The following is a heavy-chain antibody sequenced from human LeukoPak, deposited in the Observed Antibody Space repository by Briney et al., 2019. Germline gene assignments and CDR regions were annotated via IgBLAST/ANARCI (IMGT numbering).Heavy chain of an antibody. CDR1: GFTFSSYG. CDR2: IWYDGSNK. V-gene: IGHV3-33*01. Sequence: PGRSLRLSCAASGFTFSSYGMYWVRQAPGKGLEWVAVIWYDGSNKYYADSVKGRFTISRDNSKNTLYLQMNSLRAEDTAVYYCARRALGFDYWGQGTLVTVSS. CDR3: ARRALGFDY. J-gene: IGHJ4*02.